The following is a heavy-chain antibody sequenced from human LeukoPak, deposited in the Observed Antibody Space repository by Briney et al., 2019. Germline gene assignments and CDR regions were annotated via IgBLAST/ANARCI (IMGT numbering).Heavy chain of an antibody. V-gene: IGHV3-64D*06. CDR3: VKGQVAADAFDI. CDR1: GFTFSIYA. CDR2: ISSNGGTT. J-gene: IGHJ3*02. Sequence: PGGSLRLSCAASGFTFSIYAMSWVRQAPGKGLEYVSGISSNGGTTYYADSVKGRFTISRDNSKNTLHLQMSSLRAEDTSVYYCVKGQVAADAFDIWGQGTMVTVSS. D-gene: IGHD6-13*01.